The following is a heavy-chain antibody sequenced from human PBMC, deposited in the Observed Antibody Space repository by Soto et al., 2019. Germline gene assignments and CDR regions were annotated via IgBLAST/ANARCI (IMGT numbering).Heavy chain of an antibody. CDR2: ISAYNGNT. V-gene: IGHV1-18*01. D-gene: IGHD6-19*01. CDR1: GYTFTSYG. Sequence: GASVRVSCKASGYTFTSYGISWVRQAPGQGLEWMGWISAYNGNTNYAQKLQGRVTMTTDTSTSTAYMELRSLRSDDTAVYYCARDRGSGWYGRFDPWGQGTLVTVSS. J-gene: IGHJ5*02. CDR3: ARDRGSGWYGRFDP.